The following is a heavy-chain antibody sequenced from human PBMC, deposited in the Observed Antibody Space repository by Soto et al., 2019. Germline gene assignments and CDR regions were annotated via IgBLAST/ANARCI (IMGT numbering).Heavy chain of an antibody. J-gene: IGHJ4*02. CDR1: GGSFSGYY. D-gene: IGHD6-25*01. Sequence: SETLSLTCAVYGGSFSGYYWSWIRQPPGKGLEWIGEINHSGSTNYNPSLKTRITISVDTSKNQFSRKLSSVTAADTAGYYCARGEAAAPYYFDYWGQGTLVTVSS. CDR2: INHSGST. CDR3: ARGEAAAPYYFDY. V-gene: IGHV4-34*01.